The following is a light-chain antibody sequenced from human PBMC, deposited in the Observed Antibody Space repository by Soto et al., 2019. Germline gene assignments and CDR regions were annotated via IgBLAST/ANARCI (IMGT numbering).Light chain of an antibody. CDR1: SDINVGPYR. V-gene: IGLV5-45*03. CDR3: MIWHSTAVV. Sequence: QSVLTQPSSLSASPGASASLTCTLRSDINVGPYRIYWYQQKPGSRPQHLLTYKSDSDKQQGSGVPSRFSGSKDASANAAILLISGLQSEDEADYYCMIWHSTAVVFGGGTKVTVL. CDR2: YKSDSDK. J-gene: IGLJ2*01.